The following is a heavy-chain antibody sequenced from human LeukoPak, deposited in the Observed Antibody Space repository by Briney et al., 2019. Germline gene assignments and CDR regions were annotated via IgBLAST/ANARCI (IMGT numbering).Heavy chain of an antibody. CDR1: GFTFDDYA. Sequence: PGGSLRLSCAASGFTFDDYAMHWVRQAPGKGLEWVSGISWNSGSIGYADSVKGRFTISRDNAKNSLYLQMNSLRAEDTALCYCAKDFGAGSYGGGYFDYWGQGTLVTVSS. J-gene: IGHJ4*02. D-gene: IGHD1-26*01. CDR2: ISWNSGSI. CDR3: AKDFGAGSYGGGYFDY. V-gene: IGHV3-9*01.